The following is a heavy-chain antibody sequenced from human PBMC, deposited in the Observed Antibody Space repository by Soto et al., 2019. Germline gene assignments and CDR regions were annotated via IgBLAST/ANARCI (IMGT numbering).Heavy chain of an antibody. CDR3: AKRLTMVRGVTGLRDFDF. D-gene: IGHD3-10*01. V-gene: IGHV3-23*01. J-gene: IGHJ4*02. CDR1: GFTFSSYA. Sequence: EVQLLEAGGNLIQPGGSLRLSCAASGFTFSSYAMSWVRQAPGQGLEWLSAISGPGATIYYADSVKGRFTISRDNSKKMLYLQMNSLTAEDTAVYYCAKRLTMVRGVTGLRDFDFWGQGTLVTVSS. CDR2: ISGPGATI.